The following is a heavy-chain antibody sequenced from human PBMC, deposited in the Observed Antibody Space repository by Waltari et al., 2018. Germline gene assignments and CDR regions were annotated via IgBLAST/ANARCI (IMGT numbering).Heavy chain of an antibody. J-gene: IGHJ4*02. CDR3: ARGRDGYTDFDY. CDR2: INHSGST. V-gene: IGHV4-34*01. CDR1: GGSFSGYY. Sequence: QVQLQQWGAGLLKPSETLSLTCAVYGGSFSGYYWSWIRQPPGKGLEWIGEINHSGSTNYNPSLKSRVTISVDTSKNQFSLKLSSVTAADTAGYYCARGRDGYTDFDYWGQGTLVTVSS. D-gene: IGHD5-12*01.